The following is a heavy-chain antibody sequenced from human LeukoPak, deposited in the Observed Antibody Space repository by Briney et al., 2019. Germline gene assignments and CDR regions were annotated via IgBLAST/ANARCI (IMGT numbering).Heavy chain of an antibody. D-gene: IGHD3-10*02. CDR1: GFTFSSCE. V-gene: IGHV3-48*03. CDR3: AELGITMIGGV. Sequence: TGGSLRLSCAASGFTFSSCEMHWLRQAPGKGLEGVSYITSSGSTIHYADSVKGRFTISRDNAKNSLYLQMNSLRAEDTAVYYCAELGITMIGGVWGKGTTVTISS. CDR2: ITSSGSTI. J-gene: IGHJ6*04.